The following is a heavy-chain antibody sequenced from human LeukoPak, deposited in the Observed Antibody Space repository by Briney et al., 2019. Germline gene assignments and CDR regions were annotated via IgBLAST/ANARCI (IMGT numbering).Heavy chain of an antibody. J-gene: IGHJ4*02. CDR1: GYTFTGYY. V-gene: IGHV1-2*02. CDR2: INPNSGGT. Sequence: ASVKVSCKASGYTFTGYYMHWVRQAPGQGLEWMGWINPNSGGTNYAQKFQDRVTMTRDTSISTAYMELSRLRSDDTAVYYCARGYSSSWSFDYWGQGTLVTVSS. D-gene: IGHD6-13*01. CDR3: ARGYSSSWSFDY.